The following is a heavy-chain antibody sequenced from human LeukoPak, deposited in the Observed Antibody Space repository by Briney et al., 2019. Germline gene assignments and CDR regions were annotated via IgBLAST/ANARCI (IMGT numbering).Heavy chain of an antibody. CDR1: GFTFSSYA. D-gene: IGHD5-12*01. J-gene: IGHJ3*02. V-gene: IGHV3-7*01. Sequence: GGSLRLSCAASGFTFSSYAMTWVRQAPGKGLEWVGNIKEDGTAKNYVVSVRGRFTISRDNAKNSLYLQMNSLRGEDTAVYYCTRDSGYNAFDIWGQGTMVTVSS. CDR3: TRDSGYNAFDI. CDR2: IKEDGTAK.